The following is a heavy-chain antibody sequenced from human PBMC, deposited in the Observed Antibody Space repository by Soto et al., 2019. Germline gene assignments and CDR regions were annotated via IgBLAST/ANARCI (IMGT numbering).Heavy chain of an antibody. D-gene: IGHD6-13*01. CDR2: ISYDGSNK. V-gene: IGHV3-30-3*01. Sequence: GGSLRLSCAASGFTFSSYAMHWVRQAPGKGLEWVAVISYDGSNKYYADSVKGRFTISRDNSKNTLYLQMNSLRAEDTAVYYCARVWGEYSSSWGNWFDPWGQGTLVTVSS. CDR1: GFTFSSYA. J-gene: IGHJ5*02. CDR3: ARVWGEYSSSWGNWFDP.